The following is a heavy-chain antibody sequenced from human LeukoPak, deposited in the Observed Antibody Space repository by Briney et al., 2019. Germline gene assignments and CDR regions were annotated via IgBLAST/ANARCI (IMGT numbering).Heavy chain of an antibody. V-gene: IGHV3-23*01. D-gene: IGHD3-22*01. CDR1: GFTFSSYA. J-gene: IGHJ6*02. Sequence: GGSLRLSCAASGFTFSSYAISCVRHAPGKGLEWVSAISGSGGSTYYPDSVKGRFTISRDNSKNTLYLQMNSLRAEDKAVYYCSKGTTMIVVVITSYYYYGMDVWGQGTTVTVSS. CDR3: SKGTTMIVVVITSYYYYGMDV. CDR2: ISGSGGST.